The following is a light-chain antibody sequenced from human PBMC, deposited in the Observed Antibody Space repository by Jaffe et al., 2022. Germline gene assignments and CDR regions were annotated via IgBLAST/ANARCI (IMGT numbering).Light chain of an antibody. CDR1: QSVSSN. V-gene: IGKV3-15*01. J-gene: IGKJ1*01. CDR2: GAS. Sequence: EIVMTQSPATLSVSPGERATLSCRASQSVSSNLAWYQQKPGQAPRLLIYGASTRATGIPARFSGSGSGTEFTLTISSLQSEDFAVYYCQQYNNWPTSPWTFGQGTKVEIK. CDR3: QQYNNWPTSPWT.